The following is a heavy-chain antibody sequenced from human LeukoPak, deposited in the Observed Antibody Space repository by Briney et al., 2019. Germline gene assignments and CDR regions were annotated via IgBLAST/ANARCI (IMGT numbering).Heavy chain of an antibody. CDR2: IYETGST. CDR3: ARDRGDTATIDY. CDR1: GGSISSRHW. V-gene: IGHV4-4*02. D-gene: IGHD5-18*01. J-gene: IGHJ4*02. Sequence: SETLSLTCAVSGGSISSRHWWSWVRQPPGKGLEWIGEIYETGSTNYNPSLESRVTISLDKSKNQFSLSLNSVTAADTAVYYCARDRGDTATIDYWGRGTLVTVSS.